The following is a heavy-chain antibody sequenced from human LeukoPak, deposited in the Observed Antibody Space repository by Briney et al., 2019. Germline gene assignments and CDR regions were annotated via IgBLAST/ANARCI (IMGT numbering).Heavy chain of an antibody. CDR1: GFTFSSYM. CDR2: INSGSTYT. D-gene: IGHD4-17*01. CDR3: ARSLTTVTYEGY. J-gene: IGHJ4*02. Sequence: GGSLRLSCAASGFTFSSYMMNWVRQAPGKGLEWVSSINSGSTYTYYTESVEGRFTVSRDNAKNSLFLQMNSLRAEDTAIYYCARSLTTVTYEGYWGQGTLVTVSS. V-gene: IGHV3-21*01.